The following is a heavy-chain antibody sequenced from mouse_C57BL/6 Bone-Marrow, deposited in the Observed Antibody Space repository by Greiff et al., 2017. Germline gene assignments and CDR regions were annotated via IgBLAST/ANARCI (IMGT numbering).Heavy chain of an antibody. CDR3: ARFYYGSSYGFAC. Sequence: QVQLQQPGAELVKPGASVQMSCKASGYTFTSHWLTWVKQRPVQGLEWIGDIYPGSGSTNYNEKCKSKATLTVDTATSTAYMQLSSLTSEDSAVYYCARFYYGSSYGFACWGQGTLSLSRQ. CDR2: IYPGSGST. CDR1: GYTFTSHW. J-gene: IGHJ3*01. D-gene: IGHD1-1*01. V-gene: IGHV1-55*01.